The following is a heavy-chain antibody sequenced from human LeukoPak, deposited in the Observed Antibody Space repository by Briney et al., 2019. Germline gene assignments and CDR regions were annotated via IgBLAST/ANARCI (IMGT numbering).Heavy chain of an antibody. CDR2: ISSSSYI. V-gene: IGHV3-21*01. CDR1: GFTFSSYS. CDR3: ARVPFEYSSSSDAFDI. D-gene: IGHD6-6*01. Sequence: GGSLRLSCAASGFTFSSYSMNWVRQAPGKGLEWVSSISSSSYIYYADSVKGRFTISSDNAKNSLYLHMNSLRAEDTAVYYCARVPFEYSSSSDAFDIWGQGTMVTVSS. J-gene: IGHJ3*02.